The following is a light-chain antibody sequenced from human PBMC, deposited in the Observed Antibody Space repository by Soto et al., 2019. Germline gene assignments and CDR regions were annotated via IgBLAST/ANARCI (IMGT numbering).Light chain of an antibody. J-gene: IGLJ2*01. Sequence: QSVLTQPASVSGSPGQSITISCTGSSSDVGSYNLVSWYQQHPGKAPKFMIYEVSKRPSGVSNRFSGSKSGNTASLTISGLQAEDEADYYCCSYGGSSNVVFGGGTKLTVL. CDR3: CSYGGSSNVV. V-gene: IGLV2-23*02. CDR2: EVS. CDR1: SSDVGSYNL.